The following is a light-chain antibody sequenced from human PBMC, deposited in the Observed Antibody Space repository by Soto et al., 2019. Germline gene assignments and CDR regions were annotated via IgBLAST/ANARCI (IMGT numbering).Light chain of an antibody. CDR1: SSDVGAYKY. CDR3: SSFSATTTTTVV. J-gene: IGLJ3*02. V-gene: IGLV2-14*01. Sequence: QSALTQPASVSGSHGQSITISCTGTSSDVGAYKYVSWYQQHPGKAPKLIIYEVSNRPSGVPNRFSASKSGNTASLTISGLQTEDEADYFCSSFSATTTTTVVFGGGTKVTVL. CDR2: EVS.